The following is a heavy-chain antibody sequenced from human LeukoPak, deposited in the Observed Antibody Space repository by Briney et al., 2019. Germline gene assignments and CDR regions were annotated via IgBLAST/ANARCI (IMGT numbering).Heavy chain of an antibody. CDR3: ARERRSGSYYYFDY. D-gene: IGHD1-26*01. CDR2: IYYNGST. CDR1: GGSISSYY. Sequence: SETLSLTCTVSGGSISSYYWSWIRQPPGKGLEWIGYIYYNGSTNYNPSLKSRVTISVDTSKNQFSLKLSSVTAADTAMYYCARERRSGSYYYFDYWGQGTLVAVSS. J-gene: IGHJ4*02. V-gene: IGHV4-59*01.